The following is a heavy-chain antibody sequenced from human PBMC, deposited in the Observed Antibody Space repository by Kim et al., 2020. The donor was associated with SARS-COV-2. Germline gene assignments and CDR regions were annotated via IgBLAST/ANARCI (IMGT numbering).Heavy chain of an antibody. CDR1: GGSFSGYY. J-gene: IGHJ6*02. Sequence: SETLSLTCAVYGGSFSGYYWSWIRQPPGKGLEWIGEINHSGSTNYNPSLKSRVTISVDTSKNQFSLKLSSVTAADTAVYYCARANYGDYVLYYYGMDVWGQGTTVTVSS. CDR3: ARANYGDYVLYYYGMDV. V-gene: IGHV4-34*01. CDR2: INHSGST. D-gene: IGHD4-17*01.